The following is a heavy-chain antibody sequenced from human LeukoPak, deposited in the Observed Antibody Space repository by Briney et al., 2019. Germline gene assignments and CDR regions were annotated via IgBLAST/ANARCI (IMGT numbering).Heavy chain of an antibody. J-gene: IGHJ4*02. CDR3: AREGREVRGVIIPEYFDY. Sequence: PGGSLRLSCAASGFTFSSYGMHWVRQAPGKGLEWVAVIWYDGSNKYYADSVKGRFTISRDNSKNTLYLQMNSLRAEDTAVYYCAREGREVRGVIIPEYFDYWGQGTLVTVSS. D-gene: IGHD3-10*01. CDR1: GFTFSSYG. CDR2: IWYDGSNK. V-gene: IGHV3-33*01.